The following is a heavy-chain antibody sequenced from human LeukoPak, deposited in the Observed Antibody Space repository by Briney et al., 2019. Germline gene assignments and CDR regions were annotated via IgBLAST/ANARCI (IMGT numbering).Heavy chain of an antibody. CDR1: GFTFRDSW. CDR2: MNQDGSEK. CDR3: ATYTHWVAGDV. J-gene: IGHJ6*02. D-gene: IGHD3-16*01. Sequence: GGSLRLSCAASGFTFRDSWMSWVRQAPGKGLEWVANMNQDGSEKDYVDSVKGRFTISRDNARNSLYPQMSSLRAEDTAVYYCATYTHWVAGDVWGQGTTVTVSS. V-gene: IGHV3-7*01.